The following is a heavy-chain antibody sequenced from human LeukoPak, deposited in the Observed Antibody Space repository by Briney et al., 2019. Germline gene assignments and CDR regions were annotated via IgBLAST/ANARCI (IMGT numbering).Heavy chain of an antibody. Sequence: SETLSLTCTVSGGSISSGGYYWSWIRQHPGKGLEWIGYIYYSGSTYYNPSLKSRITISVDTSKNQFSLKLSSVTAADTAVYYCARALGRLEYYFDYWGQGTLVTVSS. CDR3: ARALGRLEYYFDY. CDR2: IYYSGST. D-gene: IGHD3-22*01. J-gene: IGHJ4*02. CDR1: GGSISSGGYY. V-gene: IGHV4-31*03.